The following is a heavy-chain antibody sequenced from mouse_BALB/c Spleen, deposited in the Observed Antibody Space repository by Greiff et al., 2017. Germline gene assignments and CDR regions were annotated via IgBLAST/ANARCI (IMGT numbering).Heavy chain of an antibody. CDR1: GFSLTSYG. CDR2: IWSGGST. D-gene: IGHD3-1*01. Sequence: VKLMESGPGLVQPSQSLSITCTVSGFSLTSYGVHWVRQSPGKGLEWLGVIWSGGSTDYNAAFISRLSISKDNSKSQVFFKMNSLQANDTAIYYCARNRGNPGYGAMDYWGQGTSVTVSS. J-gene: IGHJ4*01. V-gene: IGHV2-2*02. CDR3: ARNRGNPGYGAMDY.